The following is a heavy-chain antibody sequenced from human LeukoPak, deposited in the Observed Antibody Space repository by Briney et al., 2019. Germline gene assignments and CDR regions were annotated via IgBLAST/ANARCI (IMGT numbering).Heavy chain of an antibody. D-gene: IGHD1-1*01. J-gene: IGHJ4*02. CDR1: GLTFSNYW. CDR2: IKQGGSEK. V-gene: IGHV3-7*03. CDR3: VSGTGAHGY. Sequence: GGSLRLSCTASGLTFSNYWMTWVRQAPGKGLEWVANIKQGGSEKYYVDSVKGRFTISRDNAKNSLYLQMNSLRAEDTAVYYCVSGTGAHGYWGQGTLVTVSS.